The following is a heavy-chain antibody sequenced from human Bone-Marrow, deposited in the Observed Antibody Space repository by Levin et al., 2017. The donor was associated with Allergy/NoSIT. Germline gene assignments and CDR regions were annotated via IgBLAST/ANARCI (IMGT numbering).Heavy chain of an antibody. CDR1: GFTFSSYA. CDR2: ISGSGGST. Sequence: GESLKISCAASGFTFSSYAMSWVRQAPGKGLEWVSAISGSGGSTYYADSVKGRFTISRDNSKNTLYLQMNSLRAEDTAVYYCASFRLWGSYRAPFDYWGQGTLVTVSS. D-gene: IGHD3-16*02. CDR3: ASFRLWGSYRAPFDY. J-gene: IGHJ4*02. V-gene: IGHV3-23*01.